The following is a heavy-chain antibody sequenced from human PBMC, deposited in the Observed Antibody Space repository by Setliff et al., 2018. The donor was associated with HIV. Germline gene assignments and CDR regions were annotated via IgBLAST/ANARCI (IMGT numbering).Heavy chain of an antibody. Sequence: ASVKVSCKASGYTFSSYGISWVRQAPGQGLEWMGWINPYSGKTKYAQNLQGRVTMTTDTSTSTADMELRSLRSDDTAMYYCARERPYCSGGSCYYYAMDIWGQGTTVTVSS. D-gene: IGHD2-15*01. CDR2: INPYSGKT. J-gene: IGHJ6*02. CDR3: ARERPYCSGGSCYYYAMDI. V-gene: IGHV1-18*04. CDR1: GYTFSSYG.